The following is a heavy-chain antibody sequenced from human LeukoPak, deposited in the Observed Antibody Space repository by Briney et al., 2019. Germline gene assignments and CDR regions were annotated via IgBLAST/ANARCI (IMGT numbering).Heavy chain of an antibody. CDR2: IYHSGST. CDR3: ARGYYDFWSGYSTDYFDY. Sequence: PSETLSLTCAVSGYSISSGYYWGWIRQPPGKALEWIGSIYHSGSTYYNPSLKSRVTISVDTSKNQFSLKLSSVTAADTAVYYCARGYYDFWSGYSTDYFDYWGQGTLVTVSS. D-gene: IGHD3-3*01. J-gene: IGHJ4*02. CDR1: GYSISSGYY. V-gene: IGHV4-38-2*01.